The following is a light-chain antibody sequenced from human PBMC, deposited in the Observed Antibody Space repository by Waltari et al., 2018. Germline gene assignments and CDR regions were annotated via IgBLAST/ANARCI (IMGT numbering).Light chain of an antibody. Sequence: EIVLTQSPDTLSLSPGERATLSCRASQSLNRALAWYQQKPGQAPRLLIYGVSTRATGIRDWVSCSGYGADFSLTNTRLEPEDFAVYYCQHYLRLPVAFGQGTKVDIK. J-gene: IGKJ1*01. CDR3: QHYLRLPVA. CDR2: GVS. V-gene: IGKV3-20*01. CDR1: QSLNRA.